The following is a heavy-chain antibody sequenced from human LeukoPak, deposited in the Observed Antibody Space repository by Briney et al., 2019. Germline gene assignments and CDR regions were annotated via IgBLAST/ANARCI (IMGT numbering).Heavy chain of an antibody. V-gene: IGHV1-2*02. D-gene: IGHD3-22*01. CDR2: INPNSDAK. Sequence: GASVKLSCKASGYTYTGYYMHWVPQAPGQGLEWMGWINPNSDAKNYAEKSQHRDTINRHTHISTAYMELSRMRSDDTAVYYCARAPISMIVVLLPDYGGQGTLVTVSS. J-gene: IGHJ4*02. CDR3: ARAPISMIVVLLPDY. CDR1: GYTYTGYY.